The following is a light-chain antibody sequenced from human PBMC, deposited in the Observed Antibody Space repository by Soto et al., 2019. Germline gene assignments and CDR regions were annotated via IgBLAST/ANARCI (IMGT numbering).Light chain of an antibody. J-gene: IGKJ4*01. CDR3: QQYNSYSPLT. Sequence: DIQMTQSPSTLSASVGARVTITCRASQSISSWLAWYQQKPGKAPKLLIYKASGLESGVPSRFSGSGSGTDFTLTISSLQPDDFATYYCQQYNSYSPLTFGGGTKVDI. V-gene: IGKV1-5*03. CDR2: KAS. CDR1: QSISSW.